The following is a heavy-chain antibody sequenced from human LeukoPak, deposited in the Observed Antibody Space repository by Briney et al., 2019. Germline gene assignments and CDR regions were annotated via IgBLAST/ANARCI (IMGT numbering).Heavy chain of an antibody. CDR2: VYHSTSA. Sequence: SETLSLTCAVYGGSFSGYYWGWIRQPPGRGLEWIATVYHSTSAYYNPSLKSRLTISIDTSKNQFSLKLSSVTAADTAVYYCARDPSTVWGTYRPSWFDPWGQGTLVTVSS. CDR1: GGSFSGYY. CDR3: ARDPSTVWGTYRPSWFDP. J-gene: IGHJ5*02. V-gene: IGHV4-38-2*02. D-gene: IGHD3-16*02.